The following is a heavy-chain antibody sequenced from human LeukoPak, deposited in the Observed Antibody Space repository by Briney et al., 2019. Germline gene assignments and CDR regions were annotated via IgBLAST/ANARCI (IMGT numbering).Heavy chain of an antibody. CDR3: ARGDSYYYGSGTFQH. V-gene: IGHV3-48*01. D-gene: IGHD3-10*01. CDR2: ISSSSSTI. CDR1: GFTFSSYS. J-gene: IGHJ1*01. Sequence: GGSLRLSCAASGFTFSSYSMNWVRQAPGKGLEWVSYISSSSSTIYYADSVKGRFTISRDNSKNTLYLQMNSLRADDTAVYYCARGDSYYYGSGTFQHWGQGTPVTVSS.